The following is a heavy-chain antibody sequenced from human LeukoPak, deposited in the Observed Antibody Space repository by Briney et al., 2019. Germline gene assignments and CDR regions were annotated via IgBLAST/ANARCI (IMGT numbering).Heavy chain of an antibody. J-gene: IGHJ4*02. D-gene: IGHD4-17*01. CDR2: ISGSGDNT. Sequence: GGSLRLSCAASGFTFSTYVMSWVRQAPGKGLEWVSGISGSGDNTYYADSVKGRFTISRDNSKNTPELQMNRLRAEDTAVYYCAKESDYDTDFDYWGQGTLVSVSS. CDR1: GFTFSTYV. V-gene: IGHV3-23*01. CDR3: AKESDYDTDFDY.